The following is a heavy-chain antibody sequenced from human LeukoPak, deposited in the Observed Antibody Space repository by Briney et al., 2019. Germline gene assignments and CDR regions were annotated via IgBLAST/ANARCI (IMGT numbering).Heavy chain of an antibody. D-gene: IGHD2-2*01. CDR1: GFTFTSSA. J-gene: IGHJ6*02. CDR3: AADRYCSSTSCSPLDV. Sequence: GASVKVSCKASGFTFTSSAMQWVRQARGQRLEWIGWIVVGSGNTNYAQKFQERVTITRDMSTSTAYMELSSLRSEDTAVYYCAADRYCSSTSCSPLDVWGQGTTVTVSS. V-gene: IGHV1-58*02. CDR2: IVVGSGNT.